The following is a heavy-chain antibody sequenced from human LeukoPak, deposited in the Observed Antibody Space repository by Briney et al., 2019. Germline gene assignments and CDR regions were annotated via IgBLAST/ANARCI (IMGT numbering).Heavy chain of an antibody. CDR3: ARVGPRSYGDYYYDY. Sequence: PGRSLRLSCAASGFTFSSYGMHWVRQAPGKGLEWVAVIWYDGSNKNYADSVKGRFTISRDNSKNTLYLQMNSLRAEDTAVYYCARVGPRSYGDYYYDYWGQGTLVTVSS. J-gene: IGHJ4*02. D-gene: IGHD4-17*01. CDR2: IWYDGSNK. CDR1: GFTFSSYG. V-gene: IGHV3-33*01.